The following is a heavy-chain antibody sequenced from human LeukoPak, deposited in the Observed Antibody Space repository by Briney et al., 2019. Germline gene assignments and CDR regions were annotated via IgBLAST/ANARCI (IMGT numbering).Heavy chain of an antibody. V-gene: IGHV3-30*04. J-gene: IGHJ5*02. D-gene: IGHD1-14*01. CDR1: HYTFSYYF. Sequence: GGSLRLSCEGSHYTFSYYFMYWVRQAPGKELEWVAAISDDGTSEHYADSVKGRFTISRDNPNNSLYLQMNRLRTENTAMYYCARVRAYPYNSSPRHWFNPWGQGTLVTVSS. CDR3: ARVRAYPYNSSPRHWFNP. CDR2: ISDDGTSE.